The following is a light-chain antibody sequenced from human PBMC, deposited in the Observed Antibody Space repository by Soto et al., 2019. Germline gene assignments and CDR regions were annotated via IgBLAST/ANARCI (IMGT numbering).Light chain of an antibody. CDR2: SND. Sequence: QSVLTQPPSASGTPRQRVTVSCSGSSSNIASNTVNWYQQLPGTAPKLLIYSNDQRPSGVPDRFSASKSGTSASLAISGLQSDDEADYYCASWDDSLNGHVFGTGTKVTVL. CDR1: SSNIASNT. J-gene: IGLJ1*01. V-gene: IGLV1-44*01. CDR3: ASWDDSLNGHV.